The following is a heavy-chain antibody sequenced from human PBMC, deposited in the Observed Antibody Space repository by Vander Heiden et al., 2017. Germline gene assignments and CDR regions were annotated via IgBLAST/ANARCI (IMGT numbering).Heavy chain of an antibody. D-gene: IGHD6-6*01. J-gene: IGHJ4*02. CDR2: ISSSSSAV. CDR1: GFGFSRYT. CDR3: ARSRSSWDY. Sequence: EVQLVESGGGLVQPGGSLRLSCAASGFGFSRYTMSWVRQAPGKGLEWVSSISSSSSAVYYADSVQGRFTISRDNAKNSLYLQIHSLRDEDTAVYYCARSRSSWDYWGQGTLVTVSS. V-gene: IGHV3-48*02.